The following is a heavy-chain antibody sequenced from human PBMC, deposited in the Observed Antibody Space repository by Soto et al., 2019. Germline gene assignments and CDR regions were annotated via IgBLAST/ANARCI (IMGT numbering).Heavy chain of an antibody. CDR2: TYYRSKWYN. D-gene: IGHD3-10*01. V-gene: IGHV6-1*01. CDR3: ARDLAPYHYYGSGSYWFDP. CDR1: GDSVSSNSAA. J-gene: IGHJ5*02. Sequence: PSQTLSLTCAISGDSVSSNSAAWNWIRQSPSRGLEWLGRTYYRSKWYNDYAVSVKSQITINPDTSKNQFSLQLNSVTPEDTAVYYCARDLAPYHYYGSGSYWFDPWGQGTLVTVSS.